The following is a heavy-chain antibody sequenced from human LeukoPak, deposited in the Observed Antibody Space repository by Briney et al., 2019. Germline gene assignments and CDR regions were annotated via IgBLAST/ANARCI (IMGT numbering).Heavy chain of an antibody. CDR2: IYFSGST. V-gene: IGHV4-39*07. CDR3: ARSTGTSMPYYFDY. J-gene: IGHJ4*02. D-gene: IGHD2/OR15-2a*01. CDR1: GGSISSHIYH. Sequence: SETLSLTCTVSGGSISSHIYHWGWIRQPPGKGLEWIGSIYFSGSTYFNPSFKSRVSISLDTSKNQFSLELSSVTAADTAVYYCARSTGTSMPYYFDYWGQGTLVTVSS.